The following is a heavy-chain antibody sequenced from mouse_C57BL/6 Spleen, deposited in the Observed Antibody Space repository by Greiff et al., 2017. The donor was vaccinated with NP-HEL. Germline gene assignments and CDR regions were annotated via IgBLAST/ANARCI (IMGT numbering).Heavy chain of an antibody. CDR3: AMPPH. J-gene: IGHJ2*01. Sequence: QVQLQQPGTELVKPGASVKLSCKASGYTFTSYWMHWVKQRPGQGLAWIGNINPSNGGTNYNEKFKSNATLTVDKSSSTAYMQLSSLTSEDSAVYYCAMPPHWGQGTTLTVSS. CDR1: GYTFTSYW. V-gene: IGHV1-53*01. CDR2: INPSNGGT.